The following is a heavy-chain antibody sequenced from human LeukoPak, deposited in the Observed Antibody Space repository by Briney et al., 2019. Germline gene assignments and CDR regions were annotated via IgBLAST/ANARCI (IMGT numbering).Heavy chain of an antibody. CDR3: AKRGVVIRVVLVGFHKEAYYFDS. CDR2: ISDSGSTI. Sequence: GSLRLSCAASEFVFSDYYMSWIRQAPGKGLEWVSYISDSGSTIYYADSVKGRFTISRDSPKNTLYLQMNSLRVEDTAVYFCAKRGVVIRVVLVGFHKEAYYFDSWGQGALVTVSS. D-gene: IGHD3-10*01. CDR1: EFVFSDYY. J-gene: IGHJ4*02. V-gene: IGHV3-11*01.